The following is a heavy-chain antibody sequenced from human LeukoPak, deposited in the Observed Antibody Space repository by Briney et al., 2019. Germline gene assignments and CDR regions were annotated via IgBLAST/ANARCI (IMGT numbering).Heavy chain of an antibody. D-gene: IGHD2-2*02. J-gene: IGHJ4*02. CDR3: ARSVRRRVVPAAIHSDY. Sequence: ASVKVSCKASGYTFTGYYMHWVRQAPGQGLEWMGWINPNSGGTNYAQKFQGRVTMTRDTSISTAYMELSSVTAADTAVYYCARSVRRRVVPAAIHSDYWGQGTLVTVSS. CDR2: INPNSGGT. CDR1: GYTFTGYY. V-gene: IGHV1-2*02.